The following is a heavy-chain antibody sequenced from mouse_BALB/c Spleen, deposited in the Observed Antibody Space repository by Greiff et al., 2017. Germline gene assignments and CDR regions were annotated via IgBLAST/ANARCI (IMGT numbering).Heavy chain of an antibody. V-gene: IGHV14-3*02. Sequence: EVQLQQSGAELVKPGASVKLSCTASGFNIKDTYMHWVKQRPEQGLEWIGRIDPANGNTKYDPKFQGKATITADTSSNTAYLQLSSLTSEDAAVYYCARGRDYDDWYFDVWGAGTTVTVSS. CDR1: GFNIKDTY. CDR2: IDPANGNT. CDR3: ARGRDYDDWYFDV. J-gene: IGHJ1*01. D-gene: IGHD2-4*01.